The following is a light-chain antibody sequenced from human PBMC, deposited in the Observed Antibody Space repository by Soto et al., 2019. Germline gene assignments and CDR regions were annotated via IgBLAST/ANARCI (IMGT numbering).Light chain of an antibody. CDR1: SSDVGGYNF. Sequence: QSALTQPASVSGSPGQSITISCTGTSSDVGGYNFVSWYQQVPGKAPKLMIYDVSNRPSGVSTRFSGSKSGNTASLTISGLQAEDEADYYCSSYAGSSTLYVFGTGTKVTVL. J-gene: IGLJ1*01. CDR3: SSYAGSSTLYV. CDR2: DVS. V-gene: IGLV2-14*01.